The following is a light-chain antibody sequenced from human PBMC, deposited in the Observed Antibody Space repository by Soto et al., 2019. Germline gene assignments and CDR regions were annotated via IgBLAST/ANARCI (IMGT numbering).Light chain of an antibody. CDR2: DVS. CDR3: SSYSSTSTWV. CDR1: SSDVGAYNY. Sequence: QSALPQPASVSGSPGQSITISCTGTSSDVGAYNYISWYQQHPGKAPKLIIYDVSSRPSGVSNRFSGSKSGNTASLTISGLQAEDEADYYCSSYSSTSTWVFGGGNKLTVL. V-gene: IGLV2-14*01. J-gene: IGLJ3*02.